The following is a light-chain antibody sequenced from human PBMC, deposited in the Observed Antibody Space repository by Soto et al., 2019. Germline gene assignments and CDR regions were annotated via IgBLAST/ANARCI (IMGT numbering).Light chain of an antibody. CDR1: SSNIGSNT. CDR3: ATLDDSLNGPV. Sequence: QSVLTQPPSASGTPGQRVTISCSGSSSNIGSNTVSWYQHLPGTAPKLLIYTNNQRPSGVPDRFSGSKSGTSASLAISGLQSEDEAYYYCATLDDSLNGPVFGGGTKVTVL. V-gene: IGLV1-44*01. CDR2: TNN. J-gene: IGLJ3*02.